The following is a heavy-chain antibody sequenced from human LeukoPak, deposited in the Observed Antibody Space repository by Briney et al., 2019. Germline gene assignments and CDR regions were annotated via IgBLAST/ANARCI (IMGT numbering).Heavy chain of an antibody. J-gene: IGHJ4*02. CDR1: GFSLSTNGVS. CDR3: AHKSASSGYYYFDY. Sequence: SGPTLVNPPQTLTLTCTFSGFSLSTNGVSVGWIRQPPGKALEWLALIYWDDDKRYSPSLKSRLTITKDTSENQVVLTMTNMDLVDTATYYCAHKSASSGYYYFDYWGQGTLVTVSS. V-gene: IGHV2-5*02. CDR2: IYWDDDK. D-gene: IGHD3-22*01.